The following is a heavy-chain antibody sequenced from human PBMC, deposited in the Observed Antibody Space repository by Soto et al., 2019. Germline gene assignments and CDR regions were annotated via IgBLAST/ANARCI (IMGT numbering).Heavy chain of an antibody. V-gene: IGHV4-39*01. D-gene: IGHD5-18*01. J-gene: IGHJ5*02. CDR3: ARRGYSYGPTWFDP. CDR2: IYYSGST. CDR1: GGSISSSSYY. Sequence: QLQLQESGPGLVKPSETLSLTCTVSGGSISSSSYYWGWIRQPPGKGLEWIGRIYYSGSTYYNPSLKTRVTISVDTSKNQFSLKLSSVTAADTAVYYCARRGYSYGPTWFDPWGQGTLVTVSS.